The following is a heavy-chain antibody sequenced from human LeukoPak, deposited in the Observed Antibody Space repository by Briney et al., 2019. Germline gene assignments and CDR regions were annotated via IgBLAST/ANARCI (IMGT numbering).Heavy chain of an antibody. CDR3: ARARGDRTTYYFDY. J-gene: IGHJ4*02. Sequence: GGSLRLSCAASGFTFSSYDMHWVRQATGKGLEWVSAIGTAGDTCYPDSVKGRFTISRDNSKNTLYLQMNSLRAEDTAVYYCARARGDRTTYYFDYWGQGTLVTVSS. D-gene: IGHD3-10*01. CDR2: IGTAGDT. V-gene: IGHV3-13*01. CDR1: GFTFSSYD.